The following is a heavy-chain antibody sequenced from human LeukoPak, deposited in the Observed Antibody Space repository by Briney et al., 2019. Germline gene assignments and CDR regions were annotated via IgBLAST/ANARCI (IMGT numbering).Heavy chain of an antibody. Sequence: SETLSLTCAVYGGSFSGYYWSWIRQPPGKGLEWIGGINHSGSTNYNPSLKSRVTISVDTSKNQFSLKLSSVTAADTAVYYCARGVLWFGEKYYFDYWGQGTLVTVSS. CDR1: GGSFSGYY. CDR3: ARGVLWFGEKYYFDY. D-gene: IGHD3-10*01. V-gene: IGHV4-34*01. CDR2: INHSGST. J-gene: IGHJ4*02.